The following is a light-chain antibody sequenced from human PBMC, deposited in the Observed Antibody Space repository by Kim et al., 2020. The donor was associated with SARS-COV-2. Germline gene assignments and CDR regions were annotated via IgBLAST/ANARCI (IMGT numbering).Light chain of an antibody. CDR1: SGHSTYA. CDR2: VDSDGSH. Sequence: QLVLTQSPSASASLGTSVKLTCTLSSGHSTYAIAWHQQLPEKGPRYLMNVDSDGSHTRGDGIPDRFSGSSSGAERHLTISSLQPEDEADYYCLTWGPGIRVFGRGTQLTVL. CDR3: LTWGPGIRV. V-gene: IGLV4-69*01. J-gene: IGLJ2*01.